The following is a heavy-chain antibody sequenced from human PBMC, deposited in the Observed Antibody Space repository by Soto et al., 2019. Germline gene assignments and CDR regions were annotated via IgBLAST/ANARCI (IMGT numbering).Heavy chain of an antibody. Sequence: SATSLVKPTQTLALTCTFSGFSLSAYGARVIWFRQPPGETLEWLALIHWNDDKRYSPYLKSRLTITKDTSKTHVVLTLNNLDPLDTGTYLCAHTKDSSGFLTPWGQGILGT. V-gene: IGHV2-5*01. CDR2: IHWNDDK. J-gene: IGHJ5*02. D-gene: IGHD3-22*01. CDR1: GFSLSAYGAR. CDR3: AHTKDSSGFLTP.